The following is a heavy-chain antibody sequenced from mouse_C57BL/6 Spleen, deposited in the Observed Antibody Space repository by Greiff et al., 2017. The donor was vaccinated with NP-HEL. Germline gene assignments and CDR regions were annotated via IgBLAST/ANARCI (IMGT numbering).Heavy chain of an antibody. J-gene: IGHJ4*01. CDR1: GFNIKDYY. CDR3: ARDYYGSSYDYAMDY. V-gene: IGHV14-2*01. D-gene: IGHD1-1*01. Sequence: VQLQQSGAELVKPGASVKLSCTASGFNIKDYYMHWVKQRTEQGLEWIGRIDPEDGETKHAPKFQGKATITADTSSNTAYLQLSSLTSEDTAVYYCARDYYGSSYDYAMDYRGQGTSVTVSS. CDR2: IDPEDGET.